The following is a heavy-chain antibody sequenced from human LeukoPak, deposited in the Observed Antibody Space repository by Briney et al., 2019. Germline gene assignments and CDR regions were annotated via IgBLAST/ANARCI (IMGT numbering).Heavy chain of an antibody. CDR3: VRDGEGVAISVNYWFDP. CDR1: GGTFSRYG. J-gene: IGHJ5*02. Sequence: ASVKVSCKASGGTFSRYGINWVRQASGQGLEWMGWMNPNNGNTGYAQKFQGRVTMTRDTSISTAYMELRGLRSEDTAVYYCVRDGEGVAISVNYWFDPWGQGTLVTVSS. V-gene: IGHV1-8*01. CDR2: MNPNNGNT. D-gene: IGHD3-10*01.